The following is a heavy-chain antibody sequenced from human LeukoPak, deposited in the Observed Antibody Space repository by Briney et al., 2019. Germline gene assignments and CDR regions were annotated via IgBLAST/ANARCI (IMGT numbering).Heavy chain of an antibody. Sequence: SQTLSLTCTVSGGSISSGGYYWSWIRQHPGKGLEWIGYIYYSGSTYYNPSLKSRVAISVDTSKNQFSLKLSSVTAADTAVYYCARGHRVGATTMGFIPWGQGTLVTVSS. CDR3: ARGHRVGATTMGFIP. CDR2: IYYSGST. CDR1: GGSISSGGYY. D-gene: IGHD1-26*01. J-gene: IGHJ4*02. V-gene: IGHV4-31*03.